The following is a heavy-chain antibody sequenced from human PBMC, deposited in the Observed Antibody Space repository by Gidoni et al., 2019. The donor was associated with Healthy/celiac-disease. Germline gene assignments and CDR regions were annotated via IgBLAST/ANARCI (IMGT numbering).Heavy chain of an antibody. D-gene: IGHD3-22*01. Sequence: QVQPVQSGAEVKKPGSSVKVPCKASGVTFSSYAISWVRQAPGQGLERMGRIIPILGIANYAQKSQGRVTITADKSTGTAYMELSSLRSEDTAVYYCARSGYSLYYFDYWGQGTLVTVSS. CDR3: ARSGYSLYYFDY. CDR2: IIPILGIA. V-gene: IGHV1-69*04. CDR1: GVTFSSYA. J-gene: IGHJ4*02.